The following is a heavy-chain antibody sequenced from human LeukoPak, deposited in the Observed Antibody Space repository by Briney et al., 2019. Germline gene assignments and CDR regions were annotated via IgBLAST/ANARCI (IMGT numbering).Heavy chain of an antibody. CDR3: ARSLRYSSSPFDY. CDR1: GGSFSGYY. V-gene: IGHV4-34*01. Sequence: SETLSLTCAVYGGSFSGYYWSWIRQPPGKGLEWIGEINHSGSTNYNPSLKSRVTISVDTSKNQFSLKLSSVTAADTAVYYCARSLRYSSSPFDYWGQGTLVTVSS. J-gene: IGHJ4*02. CDR2: INHSGST. D-gene: IGHD6-6*01.